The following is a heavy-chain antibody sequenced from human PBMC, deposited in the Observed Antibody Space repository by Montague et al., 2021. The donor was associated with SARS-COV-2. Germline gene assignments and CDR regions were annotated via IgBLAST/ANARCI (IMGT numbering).Heavy chain of an antibody. D-gene: IGHD3-3*01. J-gene: IGHJ3*01. V-gene: IGHV2-5*02. CDR3: ARRYDFYRAEAFDV. Sequence: PALVKPTQTLTLTCVISGFSLNTDGVGVAWIRRPPGKALEWLALIYWDGDQRYSPSLKTRLTITKDTSKNRVVLTMTNLDPVDTATYYCARRYDFYRAEAFDVWGQGTMLTVSS. CDR2: IYWDGDQ. CDR1: GFSLNTDGVG.